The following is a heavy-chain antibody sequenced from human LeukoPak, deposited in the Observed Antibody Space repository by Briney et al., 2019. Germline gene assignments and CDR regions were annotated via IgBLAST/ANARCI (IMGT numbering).Heavy chain of an antibody. CDR1: GYTFTSYY. CDR3: AREEYYDFWSGYSYYFDY. Sequence: ASVKVSCKASGYTFTSYYMHWVRQAPGQGLEWMGIINPSGGSTSYAQKFQGRVTMTRDMSTSTVYMELSSLRSEDTAVYYCAREEYYDFWSGYSYYFDYWGQGTLVTVSS. J-gene: IGHJ4*02. CDR2: INPSGGST. V-gene: IGHV1-46*01. D-gene: IGHD3-3*01.